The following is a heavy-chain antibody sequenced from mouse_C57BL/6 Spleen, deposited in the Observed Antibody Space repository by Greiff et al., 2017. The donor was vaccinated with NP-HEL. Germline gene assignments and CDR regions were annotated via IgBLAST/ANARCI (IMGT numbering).Heavy chain of an antibody. CDR2: INPYNGDT. CDR1: GYSFTGYF. J-gene: IGHJ1*03. Sequence: EVQLQESGPELVKPGDSVKISCKASGYSFTGYFMNWVMQSHGKSLEWIGRINPYNGDTFYNQKFKGKATLTVDKSSSTAHMELRSLTSEDSAVYYCAREGNYGGRYWYFDVWGTGTTVTVSS. V-gene: IGHV1-20*01. CDR3: AREGNYGGRYWYFDV. D-gene: IGHD2-1*01.